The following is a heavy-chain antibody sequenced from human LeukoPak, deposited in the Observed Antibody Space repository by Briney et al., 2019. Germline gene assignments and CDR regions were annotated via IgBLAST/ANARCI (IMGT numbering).Heavy chain of an antibody. CDR2: IIPIFGTA. CDR3: ASGVVVTAIPRKNGGYYYMDV. CDR1: GGTFSSYA. J-gene: IGHJ6*03. D-gene: IGHD2-21*02. V-gene: IGHV1-69*05. Sequence: ASVKVSCKASGGTFSSYAISWVRQAPGQGLEWMGGIIPIFGTANYAQKSQGRVTITTDESTSTAYMELSSLRSEDTAVYYCASGVVVTAIPRKNGGYYYMDVWGKGTTVTVSS.